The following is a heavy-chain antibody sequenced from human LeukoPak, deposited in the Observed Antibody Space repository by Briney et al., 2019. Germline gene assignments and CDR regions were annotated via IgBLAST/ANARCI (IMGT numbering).Heavy chain of an antibody. D-gene: IGHD3-16*01. CDR3: ARDWAFDY. Sequence: GGTLRLSCAASGFIFSSHGMNWVRQAPGKGLEWASYISSSGSTIYYADSVKGRFTISRDNAKNSLYLQMNSLRAEDTAVYYCARDWAFDYWGQGALVTVSS. CDR2: ISSSGSTI. J-gene: IGHJ4*02. CDR1: GFIFSSHG. V-gene: IGHV3-48*04.